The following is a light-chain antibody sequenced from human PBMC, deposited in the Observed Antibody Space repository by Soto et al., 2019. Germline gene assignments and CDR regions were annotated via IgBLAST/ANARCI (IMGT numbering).Light chain of an antibody. Sequence: DIQMTQSPSSVSASVGDRLTITCRASQGISSWLAWYQQKPGTAPKLPIYAASNLQSGVPSRFSGSGSGTDFTLTVNSLQPEDFATYYCHQASSFPLTFGGGTKVDIK. CDR3: HQASSFPLT. CDR2: AAS. V-gene: IGKV1-12*01. J-gene: IGKJ4*01. CDR1: QGISSW.